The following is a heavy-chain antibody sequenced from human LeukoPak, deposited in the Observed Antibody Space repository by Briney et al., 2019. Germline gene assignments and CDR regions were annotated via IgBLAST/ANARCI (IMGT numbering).Heavy chain of an antibody. Sequence: SVKVSCKASGGTFSSYTISWVRQAPGQGLEWMGRIIPTLGIANYAQKFQGRVTITADKSTSTAYIELSSLRSEDTAVYYCASTIVVVPAADDAFDIWGQGTMVTVSS. D-gene: IGHD2-2*01. J-gene: IGHJ3*02. CDR1: GGTFSSYT. CDR3: ASTIVVVPAADDAFDI. V-gene: IGHV1-69*02. CDR2: IIPTLGIA.